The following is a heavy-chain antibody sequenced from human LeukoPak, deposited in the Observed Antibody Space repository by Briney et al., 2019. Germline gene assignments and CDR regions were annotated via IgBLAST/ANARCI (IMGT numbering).Heavy chain of an antibody. CDR1: GFTFSSYG. Sequence: PGGSLRLSCAASGFTFSSYGMHWVRQAPGKGLEWVAFIRYDGSNKYYADSVKGRFTISRDNSRNTLYLQVISLRAEDTAVYYCAKDRIGAVGTPYYYYGMDVWGQGTTVIVS. D-gene: IGHD6-13*01. CDR3: AKDRIGAVGTPYYYYGMDV. CDR2: IRYDGSNK. V-gene: IGHV3-30*02. J-gene: IGHJ6*02.